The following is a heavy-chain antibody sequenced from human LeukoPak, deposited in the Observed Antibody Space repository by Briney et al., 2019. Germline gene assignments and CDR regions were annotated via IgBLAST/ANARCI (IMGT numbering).Heavy chain of an antibody. D-gene: IGHD3-22*01. J-gene: IGHJ4*02. Sequence: SVKVSCKASGFTFTSSAVQWVRQARGQRLEWIGWIVVGSGNTNYAQKLQERVTITRDMSTSTAYMELSSLRSEDTAVYYCAASPDYYDSSGYSYYFDYWGQGTLVTVSS. CDR3: AASPDYYDSSGYSYYFDY. CDR2: IVVGSGNT. CDR1: GFTFTSSA. V-gene: IGHV1-58*01.